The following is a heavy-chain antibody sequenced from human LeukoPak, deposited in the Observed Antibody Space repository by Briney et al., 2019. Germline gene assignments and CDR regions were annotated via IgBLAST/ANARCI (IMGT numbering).Heavy chain of an antibody. Sequence: GASVKVSCKASGYTFTSYAMHWVRQAPGQGLEWMGWINAGNGNTKYSQKFQGRVTITRDTSASTAYMERSSLRSEDTAVYYCARGPPVVTAIQGEGDYYFDYWGQGTLVTVSS. CDR2: INAGNGNT. CDR1: GYTFTSYA. D-gene: IGHD2-21*02. J-gene: IGHJ4*02. V-gene: IGHV1-3*01. CDR3: ARGPPVVTAIQGEGDYYFDY.